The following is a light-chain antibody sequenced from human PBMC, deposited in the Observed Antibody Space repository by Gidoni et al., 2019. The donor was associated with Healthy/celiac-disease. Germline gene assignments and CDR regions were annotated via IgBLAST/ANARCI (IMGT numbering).Light chain of an antibody. CDR2: GAS. Sequence: EIVLTQSPGTLSLSPAERPTLSCRASQSVSSSYLAWYQQKPGQAPRLLIYGASSRATGIPERFSGSGSGTDFTLTISRLEPEDFAVYYCQQYGSSPYTFGQGTKLEIK. CDR3: QQYGSSPYT. J-gene: IGKJ2*01. V-gene: IGKV3-20*01. CDR1: QSVSSSY.